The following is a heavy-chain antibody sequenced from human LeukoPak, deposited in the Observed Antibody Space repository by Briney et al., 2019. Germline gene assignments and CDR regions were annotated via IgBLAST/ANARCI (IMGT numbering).Heavy chain of an antibody. CDR3: ARDDRSSWYSEYWFDP. CDR2: IYYSGST. CDR1: GGSFSGYY. V-gene: IGHV4-30-4*08. D-gene: IGHD6-13*01. Sequence: SETLSLTCAVYGGSFSGYYWSWIRQPPGKGLEWIGYIYYSGSTYYNPSLKSRVTISVDTSKNQFSLKLSSVTAADTAVYYCARDDRSSWYSEYWFDPWGQGTLVTVSS. J-gene: IGHJ5*02.